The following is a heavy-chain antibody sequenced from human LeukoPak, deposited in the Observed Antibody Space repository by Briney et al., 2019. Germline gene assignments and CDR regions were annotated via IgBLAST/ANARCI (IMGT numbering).Heavy chain of an antibody. V-gene: IGHV1-8*01. CDR3: ARAFGGSYDFDY. D-gene: IGHD1-26*01. J-gene: IGHJ4*02. CDR1: GYTFTSYD. CDR2: MNPNSGNT. Sequence: ASVKVSCKASGYTFTSYDINWVRQATGQGLEWMGWMNPNSGNTGYAQKFQGRVTMTRNTSISTAYTELSSLRSEDTAVYYCARAFGGSYDFDYWGQGTLVTVSS.